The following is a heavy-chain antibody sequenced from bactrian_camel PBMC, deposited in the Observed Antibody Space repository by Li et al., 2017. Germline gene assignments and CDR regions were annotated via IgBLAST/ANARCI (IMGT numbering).Heavy chain of an antibody. Sequence: VQLVESGGGSVQAGGSLRLSCAASADIYSAHCMTWFREAPGKKREGVAFISTSGRRTYYDDSVKGRFTISRDVAKSTAYLQLNSQKTEDTAMYYCAGLRERARPGQGTQVTVS. D-gene: IGHD6*01. CDR1: ADIYSAHC. V-gene: IGHV3S54*01. CDR2: ISTSGRRT. J-gene: IGHJ4*01.